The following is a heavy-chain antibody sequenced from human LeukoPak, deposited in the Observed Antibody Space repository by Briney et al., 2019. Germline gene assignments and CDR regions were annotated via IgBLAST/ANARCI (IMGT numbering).Heavy chain of an antibody. CDR2: IYYSGST. CDR3: AGTSKYIGSGRDDAFDI. D-gene: IGHD3-10*01. J-gene: IGHJ3*02. V-gene: IGHV4-30-4*08. CDR1: GGSISSGGYY. Sequence: PSQTLSLTCIVSGGSISSGGYYWSWIRQPPGKGLEWIGYIYYSGSTYYNPSLESRVTMSVDTSKSQFSLRLTSLTAADTAMFYCAGTSKYIGSGRDDAFDIWGQGTMVIVSS.